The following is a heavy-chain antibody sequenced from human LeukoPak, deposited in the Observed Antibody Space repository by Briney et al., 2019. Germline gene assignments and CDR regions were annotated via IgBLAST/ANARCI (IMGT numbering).Heavy chain of an antibody. V-gene: IGHV4-4*07. CDR2: IYTSGST. CDR3: ARDQYYYYGMDV. J-gene: IGHJ6*02. CDR1: GGSISGYY. Sequence: SETLSLTCTVSGGSISGYYWSWIRQPAGKGLGWIGRIYTSGSTNYNPSLKSRVTMSVDTSKNQFSLKLSSVTAADTAVYYCARDQYYYYGMDVWGQGTTVTVSS.